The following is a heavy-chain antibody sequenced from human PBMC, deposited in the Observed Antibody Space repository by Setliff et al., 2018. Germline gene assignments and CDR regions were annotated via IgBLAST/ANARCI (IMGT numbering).Heavy chain of an antibody. CDR3: ARGFHGTSRGGYFDN. V-gene: IGHV3-23*01. CDR2: ISGRGGST. D-gene: IGHD2-2*01. J-gene: IGHJ4*02. Sequence: PGGSLRLSCAASGFTFDSHAMSWVRQAPGKGLEWVSGISGRGGSTDYADSVEGRFSISRDTSKNMLYLQMNSLRVEDKAVYYCARGFHGTSRGGYFDNWGQGTLVTVSS. CDR1: GFTFDSHA.